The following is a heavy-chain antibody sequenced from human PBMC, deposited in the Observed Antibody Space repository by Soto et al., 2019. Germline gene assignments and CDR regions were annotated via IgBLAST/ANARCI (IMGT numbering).Heavy chain of an antibody. CDR2: ISYSGST. J-gene: IGHJ6*03. D-gene: IGHD2-2*01. CDR3: ARTYVTDVVVVPASKDYMDV. V-gene: IGHV4-39*01. CDR1: GGSISSSSSS. Sequence: QLQLQESGPGLVKPSETLSLTCTVSGGSISSSSSSWGWIRQPPGKGLEWLGIISYSGSTYYSPSLYSRATIDVDAYKNLFSLKMSSVPAADTAVYYCARTYVTDVVVVPASKDYMDVWGKGTTVTVSS.